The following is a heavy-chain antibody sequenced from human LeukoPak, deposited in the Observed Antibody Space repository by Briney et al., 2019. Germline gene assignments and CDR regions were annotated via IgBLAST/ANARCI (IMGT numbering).Heavy chain of an antibody. CDR1: GGSISRYY. J-gene: IGHJ2*01. V-gene: IGHV4-59*08. Sequence: SETLSLTCTVSGGSISRYYWSWIRQPPGKGLEWIGYIYSSENTYYNPSLNSRVTISVDTSKNQFSLKLSSVTAADTAVYYCARSAGSGSSWYKAYWYFDLWGRGTLVTVSS. CDR3: ARSAGSGSSWYKAYWYFDL. CDR2: IYSSENT. D-gene: IGHD6-13*01.